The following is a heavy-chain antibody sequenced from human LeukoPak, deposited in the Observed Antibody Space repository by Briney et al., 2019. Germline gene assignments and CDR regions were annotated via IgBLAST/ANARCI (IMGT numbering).Heavy chain of an antibody. Sequence: PGGSLRLSCAASGFTFSSYWMSWVRQAPGKGLEWVANIKKDGSEKYYMDSVRGRFTISRDNAKNSLYLQMNSLRAEDTAVYYCASRGYYYGSGSYYNSYYFDFWGQGTLVTVSS. V-gene: IGHV3-7*03. CDR1: GFTFSSYW. D-gene: IGHD3-10*01. J-gene: IGHJ4*02. CDR2: IKKDGSEK. CDR3: ASRGYYYGSGSYYNSYYFDF.